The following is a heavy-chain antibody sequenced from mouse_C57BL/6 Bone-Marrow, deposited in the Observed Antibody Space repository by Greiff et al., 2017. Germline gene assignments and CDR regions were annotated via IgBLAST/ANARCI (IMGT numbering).Heavy chain of an antibody. CDR1: GYTFTSYW. CDR3: AIDGYYVRAMDY. V-gene: IGHV1-50*01. J-gene: IGHJ4*01. CDR2: IDPSDSYT. D-gene: IGHD2-3*01. Sequence: VQLQQPGAELVKPGASVKLSCKASGYTFTSYWMQWVKQRPGQGLEWIGEIDPSDSYTNYNQKFKGKATLTVDTSSSTAYMQLSSLTSEDSAVYYCAIDGYYVRAMDYWGQGTSVTVSS.